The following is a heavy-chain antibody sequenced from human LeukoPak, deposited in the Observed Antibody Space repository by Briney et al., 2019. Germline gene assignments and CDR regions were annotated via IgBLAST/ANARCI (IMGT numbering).Heavy chain of an antibody. V-gene: IGHV3-7*01. Sequence: GGSLRLSCAASGFTFSSHWMSSVRQAPGKGLEWVANIKQDGSEKNYVDSVKGRFTISRDNAKNSLYLQMNSLRAEDTAVYYCARFGYSSGPPDYWGQGSLVTVSS. J-gene: IGHJ4*02. CDR2: IKQDGSEK. CDR3: ARFGYSSGPPDY. CDR1: GFTFSSHW. D-gene: IGHD6-19*01.